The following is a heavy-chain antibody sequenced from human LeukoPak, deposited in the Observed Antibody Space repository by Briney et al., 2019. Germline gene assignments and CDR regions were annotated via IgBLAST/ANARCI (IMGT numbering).Heavy chain of an antibody. Sequence: GGSLRLSCAASGFTFSSYSMNWVRQAPGKGLEWVSYISSSSSTIYYADSVKGRFTISRDNAKNSLYLQMNSLRAEDTALYYCAKGPSSGYYRYYFDYWGQGTLVTVSS. CDR1: GFTFSSYS. CDR2: ISSSSSTI. CDR3: AKGPSSGYYRYYFDY. J-gene: IGHJ4*02. V-gene: IGHV3-48*04. D-gene: IGHD3-22*01.